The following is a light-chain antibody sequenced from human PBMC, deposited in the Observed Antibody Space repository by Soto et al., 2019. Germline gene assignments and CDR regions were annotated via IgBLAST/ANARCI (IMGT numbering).Light chain of an antibody. CDR2: DNN. CDR3: GTWDSSLSAGHVV. V-gene: IGLV1-51*01. Sequence: QAVVTQPPSVSAAPGQTVTISCSGTSSNIGNNYVSWYQQLPGTAPKLLIYDNNKRPSGIPDRFSGSKSGTSAILGITGLQTGDEADYYCGTWDSSLSAGHVVFGGGTKLTVL. J-gene: IGLJ2*01. CDR1: SSNIGNNY.